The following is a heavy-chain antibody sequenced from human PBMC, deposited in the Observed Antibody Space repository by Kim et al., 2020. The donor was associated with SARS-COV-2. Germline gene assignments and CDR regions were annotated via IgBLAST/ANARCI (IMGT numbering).Heavy chain of an antibody. V-gene: IGHV3-48*02. Sequence: GGSLRLSCAASGFTFSSYSMNWVRQAPGKGLEWVSYISTSGFTIFYADSVRGRFTISKDNAKNSLYLQMNSLRDEDTAVYYCARERPGGRYFDLWGRGTL. D-gene: IGHD2-15*01. CDR1: GFTFSSYS. CDR3: ARERPGGRYFDL. J-gene: IGHJ2*01. CDR2: ISTSGFTI.